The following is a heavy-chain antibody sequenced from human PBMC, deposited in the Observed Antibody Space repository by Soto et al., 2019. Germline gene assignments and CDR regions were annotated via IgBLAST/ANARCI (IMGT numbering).Heavy chain of an antibody. CDR1: GFTFSSYA. CDR2: ISYDGSNK. J-gene: IGHJ3*02. Sequence: PGGSVRLSCAASGFTFSSYAMHWVRQAPGKVLEWVAVISYDGSNKYYADSVKGRFTISRDNSKNTLYLQMNSLRAEDTAVCYCARDQYSITMIVVVIPPDAFDIWGQGTMVTVSS. D-gene: IGHD3-22*01. CDR3: ARDQYSITMIVVVIPPDAFDI. V-gene: IGHV3-30-3*01.